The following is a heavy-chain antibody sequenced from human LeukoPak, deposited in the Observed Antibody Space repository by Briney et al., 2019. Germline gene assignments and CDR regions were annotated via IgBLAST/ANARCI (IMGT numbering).Heavy chain of an antibody. D-gene: IGHD3-22*01. CDR3: ARHAAWYYDSSGYYDAFDI. CDR2: IYYSGST. CDR1: GGSISSYY. J-gene: IGHJ3*02. Sequence: SETLSLTCTVSGGSISSYYWSWIRQPPGKGLEWIGYIYYSGSTNYNPSLKSRVTISVDTSKNQCSLKLSSVTAADTAVYYCARHAAWYYDSSGYYDAFDIWGQGTMVTVSS. V-gene: IGHV4-59*08.